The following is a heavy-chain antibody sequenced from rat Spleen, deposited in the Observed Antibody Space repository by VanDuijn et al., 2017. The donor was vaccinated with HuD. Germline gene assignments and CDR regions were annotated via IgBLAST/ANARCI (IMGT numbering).Heavy chain of an antibody. D-gene: IGHD1-6*01. CDR1: GFTFSSFP. V-gene: IGHV5-25*01. J-gene: IGHJ3*01. CDR2: ISSGGGAT. CDR3: ARQATTDYYYLAY. Sequence: EVQLVESGGELVQPGRSLKLSCAASGFTFSSFPMAWVRQGPKKGLEWVATISSGGGATYYPDSVKGRFSISRDNVKSTLYLQMDSLRSEDTATYYCARQATTDYYYLAYWGQGTLVTVSS.